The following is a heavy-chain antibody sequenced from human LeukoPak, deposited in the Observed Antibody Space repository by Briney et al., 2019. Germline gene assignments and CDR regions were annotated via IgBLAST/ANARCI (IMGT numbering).Heavy chain of an antibody. D-gene: IGHD2-2*01. CDR2: INHSGST. CDR1: GGSFSGYY. J-gene: IGHJ6*03. Sequence: PSETLSLTCAVYGGSFSGYYWSWIRQPPGKGLEWIGEINHSGSTNYNPSLKSRVTISVDTSKNQFSLKLSSVTAADTAVYYCARLRRPYCSSTSCYGSPRYYYYYMDVWGKGTTVTVSS. CDR3: ARLRRPYCSSTSCYGSPRYYYYYMDV. V-gene: IGHV4-34*01.